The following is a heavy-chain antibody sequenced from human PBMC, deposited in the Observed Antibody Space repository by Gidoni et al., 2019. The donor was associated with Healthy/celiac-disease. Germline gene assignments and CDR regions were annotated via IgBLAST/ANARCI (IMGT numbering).Heavy chain of an antibody. V-gene: IGHV1-69*06. CDR2: IIPIFGTA. CDR1: GGTFSSYA. CDR3: ARALGPGPTPRRSIALNNWFDP. J-gene: IGHJ5*02. D-gene: IGHD6-6*01. Sequence: QVQLVQSGAEVKKPGSSVKVSCKASGGTFSSYAISCVRQAPGQGLEWMGGIIPIFGTANYAQKFQGRVTITADKSTSTAYMELSSLRSEDTAVYYCARALGPGPTPRRSIALNNWFDPWGQGTLVTVSS.